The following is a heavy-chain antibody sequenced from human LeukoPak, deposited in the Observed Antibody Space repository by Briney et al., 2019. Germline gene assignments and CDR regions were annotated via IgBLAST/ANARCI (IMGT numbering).Heavy chain of an antibody. CDR2: IYYSGST. CDR1: GGSISSGDYY. Sequence: PSETLSLTCTVSGGSISSGDYYWSWIRQPPGKGLEWIGYIYYSGSTYYNPSLKSRVTISVDTSKNQFSLKLSSVTAADTAVYYCAKHRFESGGYHSTDWGQGTLVTVSS. J-gene: IGHJ4*02. D-gene: IGHD3-22*01. CDR3: AKHRFESGGYHSTD. V-gene: IGHV4-30-4*01.